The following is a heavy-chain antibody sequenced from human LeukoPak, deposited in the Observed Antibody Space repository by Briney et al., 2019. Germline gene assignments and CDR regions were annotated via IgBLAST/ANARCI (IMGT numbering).Heavy chain of an antibody. CDR2: ISSGGDRT. CDR1: GFSSSSYA. Sequence: QTGGTLRLSCAATGFSSSSYALSWVRQAPGKGLEWVSAISSGGDRTYYADSVTGRFTISRDNSKNMLFLQMSSLRAEDAAMYYCTREAIATGYAYDWGQGTLVTVFS. V-gene: IGHV3-23*01. J-gene: IGHJ4*02. D-gene: IGHD3-16*01. CDR3: TREAIATGYAYD.